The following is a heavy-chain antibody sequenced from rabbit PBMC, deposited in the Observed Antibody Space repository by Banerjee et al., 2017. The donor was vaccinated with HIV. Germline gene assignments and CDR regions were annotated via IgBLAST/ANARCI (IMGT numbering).Heavy chain of an antibody. J-gene: IGHJ3*01. Sequence: QEQLVEYGGDLVKPGASLTLTCTASGFSFSSGYWICWVRQAPGKGLEWIACIGSRSGNTYYANWAKGRFTISKTSSTTVTLQMTSLTAADTATYFCARDAGSSYSPTRLDLWGPGTLVTVS. CDR3: ARDAGSSYSPTRLDL. CDR2: IGSRSGNT. CDR1: GFSFSSGYW. D-gene: IGHD8-1*01. V-gene: IGHV1S45*01.